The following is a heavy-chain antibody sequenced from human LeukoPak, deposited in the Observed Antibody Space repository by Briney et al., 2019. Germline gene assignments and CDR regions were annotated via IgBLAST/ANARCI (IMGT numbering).Heavy chain of an antibody. D-gene: IGHD2-15*01. V-gene: IGHV3-21*01. Sequence: PGGSLRLSCAASGFTFSSYSMNWVRQAPGKGLEWVSSISSSSSHIYYADSVKGRFTISRDNAKNSLYLQMNSLRAEDTAVYYCARGLCSGGSCYPPLYVAYFDYWGQGTLVTVSS. CDR2: ISSSSSHI. J-gene: IGHJ4*02. CDR1: GFTFSSYS. CDR3: ARGLCSGGSCYPPLYVAYFDY.